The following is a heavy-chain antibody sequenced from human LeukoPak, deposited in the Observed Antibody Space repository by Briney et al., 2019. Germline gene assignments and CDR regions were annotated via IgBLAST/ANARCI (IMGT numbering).Heavy chain of an antibody. V-gene: IGHV1-8*01. CDR2: MNPNSGNT. J-gene: IGHJ6*03. Sequence: ASVKVSCKASGYTFTSYDINWVRQATGQGLEWMGWMNPNSGNTGYAQKFQGRVTMTRNTSISTAYMELSSLRSEDTAVYYCARVQEGYYYYYYYMDVWGKGTTVTVSS. CDR3: ARVQEGYYYYYYYMDV. CDR1: GYTFTSYD.